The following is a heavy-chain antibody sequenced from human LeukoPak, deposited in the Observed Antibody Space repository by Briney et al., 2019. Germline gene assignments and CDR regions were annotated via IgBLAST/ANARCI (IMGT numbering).Heavy chain of an antibody. V-gene: IGHV3-23*01. CDR1: GYIFSSYA. Sequence: QPAGSLRLSCEASGYIFSSYAMSWVRQAPGKGLEWVSVISNSGAATDYADSVKGRFTISRDNSKNTLSLQMNSLRAEDTAVYYCAKEELYYYGSGTYYTLAPFDYWGQGTLVTVSS. J-gene: IGHJ4*02. D-gene: IGHD3-10*01. CDR2: ISNSGAAT. CDR3: AKEELYYYGSGTYYTLAPFDY.